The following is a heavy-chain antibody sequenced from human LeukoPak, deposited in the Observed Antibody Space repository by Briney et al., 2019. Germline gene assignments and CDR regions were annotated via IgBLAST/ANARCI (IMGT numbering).Heavy chain of an antibody. D-gene: IGHD3-9*01. CDR2: INPNSGGT. CDR3: ARERYDIREGRNLQNYYYYGMDV. Sequence: ASVKVSCKASGYTFTGYYVHWVRQAPGQGLEWMGWINPNSGGTNYAQKFQGWVTMTRDTSISTAYMELSRLRSDDTAVYYCARERYDIREGRNLQNYYYYGMDVWGQGTTVTVSS. J-gene: IGHJ6*02. CDR1: GYTFTGYY. V-gene: IGHV1-2*04.